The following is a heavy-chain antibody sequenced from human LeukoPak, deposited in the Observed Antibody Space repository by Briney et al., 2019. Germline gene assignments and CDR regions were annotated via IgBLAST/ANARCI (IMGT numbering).Heavy chain of an antibody. CDR2: IWYDGSNK. D-gene: IGHD6-19*01. V-gene: IGHV3-33*06. CDR3: AKDRQAVGAAFDI. Sequence: GRSLRLSCAASGFTFRSYGMHWVRQCPGKGLEWVAVIWYDGSNKYYADSVKGRFTISRDNSKNTLYLQMNSLRADDTAVYYCAKDRQAVGAAFDIWGQGTMVTVPS. J-gene: IGHJ3*02. CDR1: GFTFRSYG.